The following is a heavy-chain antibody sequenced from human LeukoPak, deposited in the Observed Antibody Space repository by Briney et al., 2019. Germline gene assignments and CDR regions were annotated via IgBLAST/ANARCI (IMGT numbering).Heavy chain of an antibody. V-gene: IGHV3-7*01. CDR2: INEDGSEK. CDR3: ARDEYNWNVDAFDI. J-gene: IGHJ3*02. Sequence: PGGSLRLSCAASGFTFSSYSMNWVRQAPGKGLEWVANINEDGSEKYYVDSVKGRFTISRDNAKNSLYLQMNSLRAEDTAVYYCARDEYNWNVDAFDIWGQGTVVTVSS. CDR1: GFTFSSYS. D-gene: IGHD1-20*01.